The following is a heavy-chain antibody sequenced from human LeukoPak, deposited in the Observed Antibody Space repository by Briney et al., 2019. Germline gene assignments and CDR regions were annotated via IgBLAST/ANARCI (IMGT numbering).Heavy chain of an antibody. D-gene: IGHD2/OR15-2a*01. V-gene: IGHV3-74*01. Sequence: PGGSLRLSCIASGFTFGDYAMSWFRQAPGKGLVWVSRIKSDGSTSYADSVKGRFTISRDNAKNTLYLQMNSLKDEDTAVYYCVRDYFFSLDPWGQGTLVTVSS. CDR2: IKSDGST. CDR1: GFTFGDYA. CDR3: VRDYFFSLDP. J-gene: IGHJ5*02.